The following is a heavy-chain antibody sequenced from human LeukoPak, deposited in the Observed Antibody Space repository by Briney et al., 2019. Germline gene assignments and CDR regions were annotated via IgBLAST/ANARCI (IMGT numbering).Heavy chain of an antibody. V-gene: IGHV4-30-2*01. CDR3: ARLYGSGSFQYFDY. Sequence: SETLSLTCAVSGGSISSGGYSWSWIRQPPGKGLEWIGYIYHSGSTYYNPSLKSRVTISVDRSKNQFSLKLSSVTAADTAVYYCARLYGSGSFQYFDYWGQGTLVTVSS. J-gene: IGHJ4*02. CDR1: GGSISSGGYS. CDR2: IYHSGST. D-gene: IGHD3-10*01.